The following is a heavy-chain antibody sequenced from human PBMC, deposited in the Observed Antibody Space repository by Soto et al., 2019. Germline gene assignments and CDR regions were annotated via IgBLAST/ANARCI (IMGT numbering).Heavy chain of an antibody. J-gene: IGHJ6*03. CDR1: GASITNSARY. CDR2: VFYNGNS. CDR3: ARHHTIPAYYYYMDV. V-gene: IGHV4-39*01. D-gene: IGHD3-10*01. Sequence: SETLSLTYTVYGASITNSARYWGWIRQPPGKGLEYIGTVFYNGNSYYNPSLKSRVTMSVDTSKNQFSLKLSSVTAADTAIYYCARHHTIPAYYYYMDVWGKGNTVTVS.